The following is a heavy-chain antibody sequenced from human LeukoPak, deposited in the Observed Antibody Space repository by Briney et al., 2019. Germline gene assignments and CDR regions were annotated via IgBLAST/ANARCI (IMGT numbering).Heavy chain of an antibody. Sequence: GGSLRLSCAASGFTFSSYEMNWVRRAPGKGLEWVAFIQYDGNTIFYADSVKGRFTISRDNSKNTLYLQMNSLRTDDTAVYYCARIGAAGFDYWGQGTLVTVSS. CDR2: IQYDGNTI. CDR3: ARIGAAGFDY. D-gene: IGHD6-13*01. CDR1: GFTFSSYE. V-gene: IGHV3-30*03. J-gene: IGHJ4*02.